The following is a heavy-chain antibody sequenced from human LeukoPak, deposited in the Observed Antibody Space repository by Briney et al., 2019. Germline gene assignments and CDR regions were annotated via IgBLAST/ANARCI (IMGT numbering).Heavy chain of an antibody. V-gene: IGHV3-7*03. J-gene: IGHJ5*02. Sequence: GGSLRLSCAASGFTFSSYWMSWVRQAPGKGLEWVANIKQDRSEKYYVDSVKGRFTISRDNAKNSLYLQMNSLRAEDTAVYYCARNRLPYYYGSGSPYEAFDPWGQGTLVTVSS. CDR2: IKQDRSEK. CDR3: ARNRLPYYYGSGSPYEAFDP. CDR1: GFTFSSYW. D-gene: IGHD3-10*01.